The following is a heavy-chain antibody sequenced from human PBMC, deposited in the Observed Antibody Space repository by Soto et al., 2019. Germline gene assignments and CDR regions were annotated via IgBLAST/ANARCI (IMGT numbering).Heavy chain of an antibody. CDR1: SGSTSSSSYF. CDR3: ARRGYSYGPYFDY. CDR2: IYYSGST. J-gene: IGHJ4*02. V-gene: IGHV4-39*01. Sequence: PSETLSLTCTVTSGSTSSSSYFWAWIRQPPGKGLEWIGSIYYSGSTYYNPSLKSRVTISVDTSKHQFSLKLSSVTAADTAVYYCARRGYSYGPYFDYWGQGTRVTV. D-gene: IGHD5-18*01.